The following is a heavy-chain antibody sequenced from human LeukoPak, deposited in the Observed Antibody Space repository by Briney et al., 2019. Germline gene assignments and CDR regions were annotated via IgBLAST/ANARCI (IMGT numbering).Heavy chain of an antibody. CDR1: GLTFSNFA. Sequence: GGSLRLSCAASGLTFSNFAMTWVRQAPGKGLEWVSSIVGSSSTYYEDSLKGRFTISRDNAKNSLYLQMNSLRAEDTAVYYCARIGAGSSRDYWGQGTLVTVSS. CDR2: IVGSSST. J-gene: IGHJ4*02. D-gene: IGHD6-13*01. V-gene: IGHV3-21*01. CDR3: ARIGAGSSRDY.